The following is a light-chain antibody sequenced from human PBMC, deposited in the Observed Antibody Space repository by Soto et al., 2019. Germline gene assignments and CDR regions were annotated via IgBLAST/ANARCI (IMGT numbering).Light chain of an antibody. J-gene: IGKJ1*01. CDR3: QQAKSFPWT. CDR1: QGISSY. V-gene: IGKV1-8*01. CDR2: AAS. Sequence: AIRMTQSPSSLSASTGDRVTITCRASQGISSYLAWYQQKPGKAPKLLIYAASTLQSGVPSRFSGSGSGTEFTLTISSLQPEDSATYFCQQAKSFPWTVGQGTKVDIK.